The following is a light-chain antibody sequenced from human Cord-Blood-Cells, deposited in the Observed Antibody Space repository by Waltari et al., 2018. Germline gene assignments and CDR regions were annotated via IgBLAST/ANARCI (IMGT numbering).Light chain of an antibody. J-gene: IGKJ1*01. V-gene: IGKV1-8*01. CDR2: AAS. CDR1: QGISSY. Sequence: AIRMTQSPSPFSASTGDRVTITCRASQGISSYLAWYQQKPGKAPKLLIYAASTLQSGVPSRFSGSRSGTDFTLTISCLQSEDFATYYCQQYYSYPWTFGQGTKVEIK. CDR3: QQYYSYPWT.